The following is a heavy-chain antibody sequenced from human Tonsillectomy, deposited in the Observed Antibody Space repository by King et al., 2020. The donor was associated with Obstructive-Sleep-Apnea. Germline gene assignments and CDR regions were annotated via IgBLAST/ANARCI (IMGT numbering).Heavy chain of an antibody. CDR1: GGSIRSSSYY. CDR2: FYDSGNT. D-gene: IGHD6-13*01. CDR3: ARVSSSWPPKFAP. V-gene: IGHV4-39*07. Sequence: QLQESGPGLVKPSETLSLTCTVSGGSIRSSSYYWGWIRQPPGKGLEWIGSFYDSGNTYYNPSLKCRVTISVDTSKNQFSLKLSSVTAADTAVYYCARVSSSWPPKFAPWGQGTLVTVSS. J-gene: IGHJ5*02.